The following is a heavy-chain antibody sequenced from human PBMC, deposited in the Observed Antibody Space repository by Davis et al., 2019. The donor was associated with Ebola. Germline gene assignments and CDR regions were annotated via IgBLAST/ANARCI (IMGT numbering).Heavy chain of an antibody. CDR2: VISNSGGT. D-gene: IGHD3-10*01. J-gene: IGHJ4*02. Sequence: ASVKVSCKASGYTFTDYNIHWVRQVPGQGLEWMGRVISNSGGTNYAQKFQGRVTMTRDTSISTAYMELSTLRSDDTAVYYCARGDKYGLEYWGQGTLVPVSS. V-gene: IGHV1-2*06. CDR3: ARGDKYGLEY. CDR1: GYTFTDYN.